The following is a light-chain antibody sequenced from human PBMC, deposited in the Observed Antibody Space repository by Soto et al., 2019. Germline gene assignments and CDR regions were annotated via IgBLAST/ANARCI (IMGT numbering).Light chain of an antibody. CDR1: QSVNSN. Sequence: EIVMTQSPATLSVSPGERATLSCRASQSVNSNLAWYQQKPGQAPRLLIYGASPRATGIPARFSGSGSGTEFTLTVSSLQSEYFAVYLCQQYNNWPTFGQGTKVEIK. CDR2: GAS. J-gene: IGKJ1*01. V-gene: IGKV3-15*01. CDR3: QQYNNWPT.